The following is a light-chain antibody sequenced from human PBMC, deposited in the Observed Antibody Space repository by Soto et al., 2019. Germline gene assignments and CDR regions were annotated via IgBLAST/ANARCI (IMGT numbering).Light chain of an antibody. J-gene: IGKJ1*01. CDR3: QQATSFPRT. CDR2: AAS. Sequence: IQMTQSPSFVSASIGDRGSISCRASQGITSWLAWYQQKPGKAPKLLIYAASTLQGGVPSRFSGSVSGTEGTLTISSLKQEDGATYDGQQATSFPRTFGQGTKVDIK. V-gene: IGKV1-12*01. CDR1: QGITSW.